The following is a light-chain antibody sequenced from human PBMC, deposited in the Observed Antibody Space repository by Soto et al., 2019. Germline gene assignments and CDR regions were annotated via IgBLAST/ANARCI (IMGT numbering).Light chain of an antibody. Sequence: EIVLTQSPATQSLSPGERATLSCRASQSVSSYLAWYQQKPGQAPRLLIYDASNRATGIPARFSGSGSGTDFTLTISSLEPEDFAVYYCQQRSNWPLTFGGGTQVEMK. J-gene: IGKJ4*01. CDR2: DAS. CDR1: QSVSSY. CDR3: QQRSNWPLT. V-gene: IGKV3-11*01.